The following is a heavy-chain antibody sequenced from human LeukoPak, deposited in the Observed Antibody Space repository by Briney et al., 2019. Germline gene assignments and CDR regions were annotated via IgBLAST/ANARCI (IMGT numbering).Heavy chain of an antibody. CDR2: FDPEDGET. CDR1: GYTLTELS. V-gene: IGHV1-24*01. CDR3: ATGYYYDSSGLNWFDP. J-gene: IGHJ5*02. D-gene: IGHD3-22*01. Sequence: ASVKVSCKVSGYTLTELSMHWVRQAPGKGLEWMGGFDPEDGETIYAQKFQGRVTMTEDTSTDTAYMELSSLRSEDTAVYYCATGYYYDSSGLNWFDPWGQGTLATVSS.